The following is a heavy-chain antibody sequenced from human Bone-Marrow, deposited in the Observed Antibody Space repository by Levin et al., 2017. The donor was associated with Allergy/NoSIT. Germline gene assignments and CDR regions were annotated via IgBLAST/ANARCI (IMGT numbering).Heavy chain of an antibody. D-gene: IGHD1-1*01. V-gene: IGHV3-74*01. Sequence: GGSLRLSCAASGFTFSNYWMHWVRQAPGRGLVCVSRANTDGSSTTYADSVKGRFTISRDNAKNTLYLQINRLRAEDTAVYYCARGGSNDGPDYWGQGSLVTVSS. J-gene: IGHJ4*02. CDR3: ARGGSNDGPDY. CDR1: GFTFSNYW. CDR2: ANTDGSST.